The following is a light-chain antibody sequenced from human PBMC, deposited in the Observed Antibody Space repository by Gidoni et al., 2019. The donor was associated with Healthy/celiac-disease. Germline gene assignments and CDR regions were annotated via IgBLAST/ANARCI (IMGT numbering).Light chain of an antibody. V-gene: IGLV3-19*01. J-gene: IGLJ2*01. Sequence: SELTQDPAVSVDLGQAVRRTCQGDSLRSYYASWYQPKQGQAPVLVIYGKNNRPSGIPDRFSGSSSGNTASLTITGAQAEDEADYYCNSRDSSGNHVVFGGGTKLTVL. CDR3: NSRDSSGNHVV. CDR2: GKN. CDR1: SLRSYY.